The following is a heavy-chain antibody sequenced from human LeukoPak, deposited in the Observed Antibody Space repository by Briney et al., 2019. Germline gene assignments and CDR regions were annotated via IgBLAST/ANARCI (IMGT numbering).Heavy chain of an antibody. D-gene: IGHD3-3*01. CDR2: ISYSGST. J-gene: IGHJ4*02. Sequence: TSETLSLTCTASGGSISSSTYYWGWIRQPPGKGLEWIGSISYSGSTYYNPSLKSRVTISVDTSKNQFSLKLSSVTAADTAVYYCARHPRFYYFDYWGQGTLVTVSS. V-gene: IGHV4-39*01. CDR1: GGSISSSTYY. CDR3: ARHPRFYYFDY.